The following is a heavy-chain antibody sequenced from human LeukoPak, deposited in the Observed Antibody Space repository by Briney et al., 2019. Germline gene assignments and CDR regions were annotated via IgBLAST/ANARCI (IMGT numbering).Heavy chain of an antibody. J-gene: IGHJ4*02. CDR3: ARAQPSSGWYDRYYYFDY. CDR2: IYYSGST. V-gene: IGHV4-59*08. Sequence: PSETLSLTCTVSGGSISSYYWSWIRQPPGKGLEWIGYIYYSGSTNYNPSLKSRVTISVDTSKNQFSLKLSSVTAADTAVYYCARAQPSSGWYDRYYYFDYWGQGTLVTVSS. D-gene: IGHD6-19*01. CDR1: GGSISSYY.